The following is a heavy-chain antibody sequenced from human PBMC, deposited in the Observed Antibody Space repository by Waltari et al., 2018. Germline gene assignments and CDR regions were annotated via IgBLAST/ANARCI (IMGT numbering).Heavy chain of an antibody. J-gene: IGHJ4*02. V-gene: IGHV3-7*03. D-gene: IGHD3-16*01. CDR2: IKADGSEQ. CDR1: GFTFRGYW. Sequence: EVQLVESGGPLVQPGGSLRLSSAASGFTFRGYWMTWVRQAPGKGLGWVANIKADGSEQYYVDSVRGRFTISRDNAENSLYLQMNSLIADDKAVYYCARGSAYYVRVWDYWGQGTLVTVSS. CDR3: ARGSAYYVRVWDY.